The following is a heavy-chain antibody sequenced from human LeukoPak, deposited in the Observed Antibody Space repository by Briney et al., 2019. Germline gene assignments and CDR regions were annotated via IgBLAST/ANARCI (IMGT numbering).Heavy chain of an antibody. D-gene: IGHD2-2*01. Sequence: ASVKVSCKASGYTFTSYDINWVRQATGQGLEWMGWMNPNSGNTGYAQKFQGRVTMTRNTSISTAYMELSRLRSDDTAVYYCARRAVVVPAAMGYYYYYMDVWGKGTTVTVSS. J-gene: IGHJ6*03. V-gene: IGHV1-8*01. CDR1: GYTFTSYD. CDR3: ARRAVVVPAAMGYYYYYMDV. CDR2: MNPNSGNT.